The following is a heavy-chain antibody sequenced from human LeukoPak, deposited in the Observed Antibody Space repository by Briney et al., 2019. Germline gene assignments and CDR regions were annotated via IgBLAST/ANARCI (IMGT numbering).Heavy chain of an antibody. J-gene: IGHJ4*02. CDR3: ARDYGEVTAIGY. CDR2: ISYDGSNK. D-gene: IGHD2-21*02. Sequence: GGSLRLSCASSGFTFSSYAMPWVRQAPGKGLEWVAVISYDGSNKYYADSVKGRFTISRDNSQNTLYLKMHSLRAEDTAVYYCARDYGEVTAIGYWGQGTLVTVSS. V-gene: IGHV3-30*01. CDR1: GFTFSSYA.